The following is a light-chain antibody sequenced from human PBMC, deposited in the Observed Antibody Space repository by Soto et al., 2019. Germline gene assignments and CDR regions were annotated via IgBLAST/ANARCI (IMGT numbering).Light chain of an antibody. CDR1: QSISSW. Sequence: DIQMTQSPSTLSASVGDRVTITCRASQSISSWLAWYQRKPGKAPKILIYDASTLESGVPSRFSGSGSGTEFTLTISSLQPDDFATYYCQQYDSYSTFGQGTNVEIK. CDR2: DAS. CDR3: QQYDSYST. J-gene: IGKJ1*01. V-gene: IGKV1-5*01.